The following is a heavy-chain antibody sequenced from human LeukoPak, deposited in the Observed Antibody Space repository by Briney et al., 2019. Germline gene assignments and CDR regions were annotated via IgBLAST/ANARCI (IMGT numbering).Heavy chain of an antibody. J-gene: IGHJ4*02. CDR3: ARSKYYFDY. Sequence: SETLSLTCIVSSGSISSDYWSWIRQSPGKGLEWIGYIYYSGTTNYNPSLKSRVTMSVDTSKKQFSLKLSSVTAADTAVYYCARSKYYFDYWGQGTRVTVSS. CDR2: IYYSGTT. CDR1: SGSISSDY. V-gene: IGHV4-59*01. D-gene: IGHD2/OR15-2a*01.